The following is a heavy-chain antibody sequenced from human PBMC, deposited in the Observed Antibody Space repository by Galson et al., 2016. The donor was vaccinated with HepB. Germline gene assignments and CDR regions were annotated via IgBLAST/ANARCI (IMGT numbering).Heavy chain of an antibody. V-gene: IGHV3-7*01. Sequence: SLRLSCAASGFTFTSNWMNWVRQAPGKGLGWVASINRDGDEKYYVDFVKGRFTISRDNAKNSLYLQMNSLRVEDTAVYYCARGTGMDGWGQGTRVTVSS. CDR1: GFTFTSNW. CDR3: ARGTGMDG. J-gene: IGHJ6*02. CDR2: INRDGDEK.